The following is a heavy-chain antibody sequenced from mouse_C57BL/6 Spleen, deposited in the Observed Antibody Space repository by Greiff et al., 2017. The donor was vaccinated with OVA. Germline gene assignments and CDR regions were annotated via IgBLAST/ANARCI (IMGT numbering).Heavy chain of an antibody. J-gene: IGHJ1*03. V-gene: IGHV1-82*01. D-gene: IGHD4-1*01. CDR3: ARWRLGRYFDV. CDR1: GYAFSSSW. Sequence: VQLQESGPELVKPGASVKISCKASGYAFSSSWMNWVKQRPGKGLEWIGRIYPGDGDTNYNGKFKGKATLTADKSSSTAYMQLSSLTSEDSAVYFCARWRLGRYFDVWGTGTTVTVSS. CDR2: IYPGDGDT.